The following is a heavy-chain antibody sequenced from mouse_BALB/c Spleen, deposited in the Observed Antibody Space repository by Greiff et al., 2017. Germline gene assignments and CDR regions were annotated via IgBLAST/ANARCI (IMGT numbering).Heavy chain of an antibody. V-gene: IGHV3-2*02. Sequence: DVQLQESGPGLVKPSQSLSLTCTVTGYSITSDYAWNWIRQFPGNKLEWMGYISYSGSTSYNPSLKSRISITRDTSKNQFFLQLNSVTTEDTATYYCARWGNYAFDYWGQGTTLTVSS. CDR3: ARWGNYAFDY. J-gene: IGHJ2*01. CDR2: ISYSGST. CDR1: GYSITSDYA. D-gene: IGHD2-1*01.